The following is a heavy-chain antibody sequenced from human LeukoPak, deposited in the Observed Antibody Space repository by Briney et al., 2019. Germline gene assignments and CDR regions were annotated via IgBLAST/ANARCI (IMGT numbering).Heavy chain of an antibody. CDR2: INPSGGST. J-gene: IGHJ4*02. D-gene: IGHD3-22*01. CDR1: GYTFTSYY. V-gene: IGHV1-46*01. Sequence: EASVKVSCKASGYTFTSYYMHWVRQAPGQGLEWMGIINPSGGSTSYALKFQGRVTMTRNTSISTAYMELSSLRSEDTAVYYCARGRVYYDHSDYWGQGTLVTVSS. CDR3: ARGRVYYDHSDY.